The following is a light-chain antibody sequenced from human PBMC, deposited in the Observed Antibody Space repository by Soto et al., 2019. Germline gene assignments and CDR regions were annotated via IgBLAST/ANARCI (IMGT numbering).Light chain of an antibody. V-gene: IGKV3-11*01. CDR3: QQRIWPRIT. J-gene: IGKJ2*01. CDR1: QTISRH. Sequence: EIVLTQSPATLSLSPGETATLSCRASQTISRHLAWYQRNPGQAPRLLIYDISYRDTGVPARFSGSGSGTDFTLTISSLEPEDSAVYYCQQRIWPRITFGQGTRLEIK. CDR2: DIS.